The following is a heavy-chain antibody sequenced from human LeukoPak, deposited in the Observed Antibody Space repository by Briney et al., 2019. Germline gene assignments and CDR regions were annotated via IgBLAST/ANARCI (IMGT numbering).Heavy chain of an antibody. J-gene: IGHJ6*02. V-gene: IGHV3-48*01. D-gene: IGHD3-10*01. Sequence: GGSLRLSCAASGFTFSSYCMNWVRRAPGKGLEWVSYISSSSSTIYYADSVKGRFTISRDNAKNSLYLQMNSLRAEDTAVYYCARDEITMVRGVPYYYYGMDVWGQGTTVTVSS. CDR2: ISSSSSTI. CDR1: GFTFSSYC. CDR3: ARDEITMVRGVPYYYYGMDV.